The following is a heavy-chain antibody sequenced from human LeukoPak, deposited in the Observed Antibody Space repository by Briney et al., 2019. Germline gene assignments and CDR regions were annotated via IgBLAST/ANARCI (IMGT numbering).Heavy chain of an antibody. J-gene: IGHJ3*02. CDR2: ISSDGTIT. D-gene: IGHD2-8*01. Sequence: GGSLRLSCAASGFSVRTYWMSWVRQAPGKGLVWLSRISSDGTITSYADAVKGRSTLSRDSAKNTLYLQMNSLRGEDTAVYYCVREDRILLGNDAFDIWGQGTMVTVSS. CDR1: GFSVRTYW. V-gene: IGHV3-74*01. CDR3: VREDRILLGNDAFDI.